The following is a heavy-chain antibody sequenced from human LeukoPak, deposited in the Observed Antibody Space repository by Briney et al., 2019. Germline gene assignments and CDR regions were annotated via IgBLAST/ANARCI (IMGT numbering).Heavy chain of an antibody. J-gene: IGHJ6*03. CDR2: IIPIFGTA. Sequence: SVKVSCKASGGTFSSYAISWVRQAPGQGLEWMGGIIPIFGTANYAQKFQGRVTITADKSTSTAYMELSSLRSEDTAVYYCARSRGSSSKGYYYYYYMDVWGKGTTVTVSS. CDR3: ARSRGSSSKGYYYYYYMDV. D-gene: IGHD6-13*01. V-gene: IGHV1-69*06. CDR1: GGTFSSYA.